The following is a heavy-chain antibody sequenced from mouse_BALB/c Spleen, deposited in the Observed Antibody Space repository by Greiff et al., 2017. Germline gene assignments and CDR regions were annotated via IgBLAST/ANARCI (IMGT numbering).Heavy chain of an antibody. CDR1: GFTFSSYA. CDR2: ISSGGSYT. D-gene: IGHD6-2*01. V-gene: IGHV5-9-4*01. J-gene: IGHJ4*01. CDR3: ARDLSYAMDY. Sequence: EVQLVESGGGLVKPGGSLKLSCAASGFTFSSYAMSWVRQSPEKRLEWVAEISSGGSYTYYPDTVTGRFTISRDNAKNTLYLEMSSLRSEDTAMYYCARDLSYAMDYWGQGTSVTVSS.